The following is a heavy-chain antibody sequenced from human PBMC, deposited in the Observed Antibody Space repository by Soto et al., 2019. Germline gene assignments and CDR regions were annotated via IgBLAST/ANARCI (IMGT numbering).Heavy chain of an antibody. V-gene: IGHV1-18*04. CDR3: ARACSSTCNGADY. CDR2: ISANNGNT. Sequence: QVQLVQSGAEVKKPGDSVKVSCKASGYTFTSYGITWVRQAPGQGLERMGWISANNGNTRFAQNPQGRVTMTTDTSTSTAYLELRSLTSDDTAVYYCARACSSTCNGADYWGQATLVTVSS. CDR1: GYTFTSYG. D-gene: IGHD2-2*01. J-gene: IGHJ4*02.